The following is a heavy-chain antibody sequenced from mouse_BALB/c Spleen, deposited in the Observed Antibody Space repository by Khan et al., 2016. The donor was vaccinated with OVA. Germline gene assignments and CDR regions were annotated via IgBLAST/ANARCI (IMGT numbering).Heavy chain of an antibody. J-gene: IGHJ2*01. CDR1: GYTFINYW. Sequence: QIQLVQSGAELAKPGASVKMSCKASGYTFINYWILWVKQRPGQGLEWIGYINPSTGYTEYNQNFKDKATLTADKYSSNALMQMSSLTSEDSAVYYCARRGLRWDFDYWGQGTTLTVSS. CDR2: INPSTGYT. D-gene: IGHD1-1*01. V-gene: IGHV1-7*01. CDR3: ARRGLRWDFDY.